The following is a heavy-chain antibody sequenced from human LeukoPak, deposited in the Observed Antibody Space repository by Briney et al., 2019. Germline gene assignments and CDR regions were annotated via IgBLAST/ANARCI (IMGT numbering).Heavy chain of an antibody. CDR3: ARHVLSDSGTLIDY. CDR1: GGSISSGDYY. CDR2: IYYSGST. J-gene: IGHJ4*02. D-gene: IGHD1-26*01. V-gene: IGHV4-30-4*01. Sequence: SETLSLTCTVSGGSISSGDYYWSWIRQPPGKGLEWIGYIYYSGSTYYNPSLKSRVTISVDTSKNQFSLKLSSVTAADTTVYYCARHVLSDSGTLIDYWGQGTLVTVSS.